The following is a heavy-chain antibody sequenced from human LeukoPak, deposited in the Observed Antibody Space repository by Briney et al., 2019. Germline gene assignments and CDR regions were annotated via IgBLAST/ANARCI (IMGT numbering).Heavy chain of an antibody. V-gene: IGHV4-39*01. Sequence: SETLSLTCTVSGGSLSSSSYYWGWIRQPPGKGLEWIGSIYYSGSTYYNPSLKSRVTISVDTSKNQFSLKLSSVTAADTAVYYCARWYYDFWSGYSRVDYWGQGTLVTVSS. D-gene: IGHD3-3*01. CDR1: GGSLSSSSYY. J-gene: IGHJ4*02. CDR2: IYYSGST. CDR3: ARWYYDFWSGYSRVDY.